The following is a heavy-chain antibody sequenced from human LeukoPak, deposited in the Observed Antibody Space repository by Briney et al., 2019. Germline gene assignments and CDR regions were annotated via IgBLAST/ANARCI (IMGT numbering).Heavy chain of an antibody. V-gene: IGHV4-30-4*01. CDR3: ATTYVERFGGVAFDI. D-gene: IGHD5-24*01. Sequence: PSETLSLTCTVSGGSISSGDYYWGWIRQPPGKGLEWIGYIYYSGSTYYNPSLKSRVTISVDTSKNQFSLKLSSVTAADTAVYYCATTYVERFGGVAFDIWGQGTMVTVSS. CDR2: IYYSGST. J-gene: IGHJ3*02. CDR1: GGSISSGDYY.